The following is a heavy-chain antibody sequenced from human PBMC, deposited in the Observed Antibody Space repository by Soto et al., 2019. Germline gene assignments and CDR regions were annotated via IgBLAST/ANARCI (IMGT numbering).Heavy chain of an antibody. CDR3: ARVSSGYKRIHGMDV. CDR2: INHSGST. D-gene: IGHD3-22*01. Sequence: SETLSLTCTVSGGSISSYYWSWIRQPPGKGLEWIGEINHSGSTNYNPSLKSRVTISVDTSKDQFSLKLSSVTAADTAVYYCARVSSGYKRIHGMDVWGQGTTVTVSS. J-gene: IGHJ6*02. V-gene: IGHV4-34*01. CDR1: GGSISSYY.